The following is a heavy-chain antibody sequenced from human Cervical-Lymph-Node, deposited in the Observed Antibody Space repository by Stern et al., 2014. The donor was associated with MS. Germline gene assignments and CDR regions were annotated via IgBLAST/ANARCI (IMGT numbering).Heavy chain of an antibody. D-gene: IGHD3-16*01. CDR1: GFTFSSYG. CDR2: ISYDGSNK. V-gene: IGHV3-30*18. CDR3: AKEGGDYFDY. J-gene: IGHJ4*02. Sequence: VQLLESGGGVVQPGRSLRLSCAASGFTFSSYGMHWVRQAPGKGLEWVAVISYDGSNKYYADSVKGRFTISRDNSKNTLYLQMNSLRAEDTAVYYCAKEGGDYFDYWGQGTLVTVSS.